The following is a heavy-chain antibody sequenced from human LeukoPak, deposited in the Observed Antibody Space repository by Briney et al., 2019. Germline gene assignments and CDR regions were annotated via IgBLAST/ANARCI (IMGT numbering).Heavy chain of an antibody. V-gene: IGHV3-7*01. J-gene: IGHJ3*02. Sequence: GGSLRLSCAASGFTFSSYWMSWVRQAPGKGLEWVGNIKQDGSEKYKVDAADGRVTIASDNGKNSRMLQMSSLRAEDTALYYCARDCDSSGYYTYVGDAFYIWGQGTMVTVSS. CDR1: GFTFSSYW. CDR2: IKQDGSEK. D-gene: IGHD3-22*01. CDR3: ARDCDSSGYYTYVGDAFYI.